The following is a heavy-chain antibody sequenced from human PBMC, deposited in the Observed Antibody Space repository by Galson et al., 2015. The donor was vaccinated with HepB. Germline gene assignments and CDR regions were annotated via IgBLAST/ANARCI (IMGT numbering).Heavy chain of an antibody. J-gene: IGHJ2*01. V-gene: IGHV3-23*01. CDR1: GFTFRNYA. D-gene: IGHD3-10*01. Sequence: SLRLSCAAAGFTFRNYAMSWVRQASGRGLEWVSVISDSGNSTYYADSVKGRFTISRDNSKNTLFLQMNSLRAEDTAVYFCARHYFSGSSSFDLWGRGTLVTVSS. CDR3: ARHYFSGSSSFDL. CDR2: ISDSGNST.